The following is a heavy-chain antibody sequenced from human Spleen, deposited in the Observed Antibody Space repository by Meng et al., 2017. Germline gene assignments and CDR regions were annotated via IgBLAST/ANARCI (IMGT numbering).Heavy chain of an antibody. CDR3: AKRSHYSGGWYIDY. D-gene: IGHD6-19*01. CDR1: GYTFIDYY. Sequence: ASVKVSCKASGYTFIDYYLHWVRQTPEQGLEWMGWIHPKSGGTNYAQKFQGRVTMTRDTSITTAYMELTRLRSDDTAVYYCAKRSHYSGGWYIDYWGQGTLVTVSS. J-gene: IGHJ4*02. CDR2: IHPKSGGT. V-gene: IGHV1-2*02.